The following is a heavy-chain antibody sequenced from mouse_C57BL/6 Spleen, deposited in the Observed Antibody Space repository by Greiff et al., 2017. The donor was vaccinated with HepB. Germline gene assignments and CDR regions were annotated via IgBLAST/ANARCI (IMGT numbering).Heavy chain of an antibody. CDR3: ARSDYYGSHYYAMDY. V-gene: IGHV1-64*01. CDR1: GYTFTSYW. Sequence: VQLQQPGAELVKPRASVKLSCKASGYTFTSYWMHWVKQRPGQGLEWIGMIHPNSGSTNYNEKFKSKATLTVDKSSSTAYMQLSSLTSEDSAVYYCARSDYYGSHYYAMDYWGQGTSVTVSS. D-gene: IGHD2-1*01. J-gene: IGHJ4*01. CDR2: IHPNSGST.